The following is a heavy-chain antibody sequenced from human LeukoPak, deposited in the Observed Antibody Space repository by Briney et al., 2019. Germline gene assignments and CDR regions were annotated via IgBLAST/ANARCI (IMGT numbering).Heavy chain of an antibody. D-gene: IGHD6-19*01. J-gene: IGHJ4*02. CDR3: ASSGHRDSSGWYGY. V-gene: IGHV7-4-1*02. CDR1: GYTFTSYA. Sequence: ASVKVSCKASGYTFTSYAMNWVRQAPGQGLEWMGWINTNTGNPTYAQGLTGRFVFSLDTSVSTAYLQISSLKAEDTAVYYCASSGHRDSSGWYGYWGQGTLVTVSS. CDR2: INTNTGNP.